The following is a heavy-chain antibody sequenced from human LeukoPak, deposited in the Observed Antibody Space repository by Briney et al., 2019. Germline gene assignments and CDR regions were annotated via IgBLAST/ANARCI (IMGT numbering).Heavy chain of an antibody. V-gene: IGHV1-46*01. CDR2: INPSGGST. J-gene: IGHJ4*02. CDR3: ARSFGYSYGYTPKYYFDY. CDR1: GYTFTSYY. Sequence: ASVKVSCKASGYTFTSYYMHWVRQAPGQGLEWMGIINPSGGSTSYAQKFQGRVTMTRDTSTSTAYMELSSLRSEDTAVYYCARSFGYSYGYTPKYYFDYWGQGTLVTVSS. D-gene: IGHD5-18*01.